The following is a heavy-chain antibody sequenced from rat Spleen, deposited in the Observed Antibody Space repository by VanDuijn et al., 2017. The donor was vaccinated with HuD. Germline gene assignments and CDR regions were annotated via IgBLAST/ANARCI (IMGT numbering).Heavy chain of an antibody. CDR3: ARRHYGYTDYFDY. V-gene: IGHV5-29*01. D-gene: IGHD1-9*01. CDR1: GFTFSDYG. CDR2: ISYDGSTT. J-gene: IGHJ2*01. Sequence: EVQLVESGGGLVQPGRSLKLSCAASGFTFSDYGMAWVRQAPTKGLEWVATISYDGSTTYYRDSVKGRFTISRDNAKSTLSLQMDSLRSEDTATDYCARRHYGYTDYFDYWGQGVMVTVSS.